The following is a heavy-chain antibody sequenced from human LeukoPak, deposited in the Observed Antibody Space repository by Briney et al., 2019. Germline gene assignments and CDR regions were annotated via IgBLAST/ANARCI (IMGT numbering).Heavy chain of an antibody. D-gene: IGHD5-18*01. J-gene: IGHJ4*02. V-gene: IGHV3-33*06. CDR2: IWYDGSNK. CDR3: AKRGYGYGIDY. Sequence: GGSLRLSCAASGFTFSSYGMHWVRQAPGKGLEWVAVIWYDGSNKYYADSVKGRFTISRDNSKNTLYLQMNSLRAEDTAVYYCAKRGYGYGIDYWGQGTLVTVSS. CDR1: GFTFSSYG.